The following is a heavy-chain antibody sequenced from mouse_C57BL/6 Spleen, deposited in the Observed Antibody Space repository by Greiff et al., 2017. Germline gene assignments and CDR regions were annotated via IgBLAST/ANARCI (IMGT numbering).Heavy chain of an antibody. Sequence: QVQLKQPGAELVKPGASVKLSCKASGYTFTSYWMHWVKQRPGRGLEWIGRIDPNSGGTKYNEKFKSKATLTVDKPSSTAYMQLSSLTSEDSAVYYCAREAIYYGNVAWFAYWGQGTLVTVSA. D-gene: IGHD2-1*01. J-gene: IGHJ3*01. CDR1: GYTFTSYW. V-gene: IGHV1-72*01. CDR3: AREAIYYGNVAWFAY. CDR2: IDPNSGGT.